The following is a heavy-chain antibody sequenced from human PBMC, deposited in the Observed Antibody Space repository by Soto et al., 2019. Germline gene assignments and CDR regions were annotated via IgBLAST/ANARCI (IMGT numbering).Heavy chain of an antibody. CDR1: GDSIGSSSNF. V-gene: IGHV4-39*01. CDR3: ARHEAVSSVSYYGMDV. Sequence: SETLSLTCTVSGDSIGSSSNFWGWIRQPPGKGLEWIGSMYYGGSTYYNPSLKSRVTIYVDTSKNQFSLKLSSVTAADTAVYYCARHEAVSSVSYYGMDVWGQGTTVTVSS. D-gene: IGHD3-22*01. J-gene: IGHJ6*02. CDR2: MYYGGST.